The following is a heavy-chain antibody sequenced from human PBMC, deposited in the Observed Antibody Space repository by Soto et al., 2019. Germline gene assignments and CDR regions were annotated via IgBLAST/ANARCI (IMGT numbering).Heavy chain of an antibody. CDR3: AREENCSDGICYSEYFQR. CDR1: GYIFTAYS. V-gene: IGHV1-46*01. CDR2: VNPSGGST. J-gene: IGHJ1*01. D-gene: IGHD2-15*01. Sequence: QVQLVQSGAEVKKPGASVKVSCKASGYIFTAYSMHWVRQAPGQGLEWMGVVNPSGGSTNYAPKFQGRITMTRDTATRTVYMDLSSLTSEDTAVYYCAREENCSDGICYSEYFQRWGQGTLVTVSS.